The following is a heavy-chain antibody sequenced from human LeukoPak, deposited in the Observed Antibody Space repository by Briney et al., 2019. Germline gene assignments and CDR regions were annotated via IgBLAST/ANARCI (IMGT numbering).Heavy chain of an antibody. V-gene: IGHV3-30*03. Sequence: AGGSLRRSCAASGFTFNNYGMHWVPQAPGKGLEWVAAISYDGSNKNYADSVKGRFTISRDNSKNTLYLQMNSLRAEDTAVYYCARGVRIAVAGYIDYWGQGTLVTVSS. D-gene: IGHD6-19*01. CDR3: ARGVRIAVAGYIDY. CDR2: ISYDGSNK. CDR1: GFTFNNYG. J-gene: IGHJ4*02.